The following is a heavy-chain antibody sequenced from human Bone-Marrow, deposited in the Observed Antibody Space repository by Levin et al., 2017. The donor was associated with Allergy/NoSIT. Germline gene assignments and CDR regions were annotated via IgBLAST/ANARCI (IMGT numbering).Heavy chain of an antibody. V-gene: IGHV4-34*01. CDR2: INHSGGT. CDR3: ARVSKNYYDYYMDV. J-gene: IGHJ6*03. Sequence: GSLRLSCAVYGGSFSDDQWSWIRQSPGKGLEWIGEINHSGGTNYNPSLKSRVTLSLDTSKNQFSLNLNSVTATDTAVYYCARVSKNYYDYYMDVWGKGTTVTVSS. CDR1: GGSFSDDQ.